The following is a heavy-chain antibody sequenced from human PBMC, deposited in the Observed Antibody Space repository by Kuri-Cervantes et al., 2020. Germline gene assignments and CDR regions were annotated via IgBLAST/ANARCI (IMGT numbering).Heavy chain of an antibody. CDR1: GFTFSSYA. CDR2: ISYDGSNK. CDR3: AKDMLWLSHDYGDLDAFDI. V-gene: IGHV3-30-3*01. J-gene: IGHJ3*02. Sequence: GESLKISCAASGFTFSSYAMHWVRQAPGKGLEWVAVISYDGSNKYYADSVKGRFTISRDNSKNTLDLQMNSLRAEDTAVYYCAKDMLWLSHDYGDLDAFDIWGQGTMVTVSS. D-gene: IGHD4-17*01.